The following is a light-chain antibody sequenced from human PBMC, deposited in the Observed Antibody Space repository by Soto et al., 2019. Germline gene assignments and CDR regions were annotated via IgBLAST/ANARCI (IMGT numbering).Light chain of an antibody. CDR1: ENVGPN. Sequence: VVMTQSPATLSVSPGERATLSCRASENVGPNLAWYQQKPGQAPRLLIYGASTRATGVPAKFSGSGSGTEFTLTSSSLQSEEFAVYSCQQYNNWGLAFGGGTKVEIK. CDR3: QQYNNWGLA. J-gene: IGKJ4*01. CDR2: GAS. V-gene: IGKV3D-15*01.